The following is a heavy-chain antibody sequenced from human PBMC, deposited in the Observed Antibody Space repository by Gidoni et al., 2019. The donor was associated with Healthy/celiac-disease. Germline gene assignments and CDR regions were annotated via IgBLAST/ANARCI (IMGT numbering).Heavy chain of an antibody. D-gene: IGHD3-22*01. Sequence: QVQLVESGGGVVQTGRSLRLSCAASGFTFSSYGMHWVRQAPGKGLEWVAVIWYDGSNKYYADSVKGRFTISRDNSKNTLYLQMNSLRAEDTAVYYCARGGTMIVVVKGASFAEYFQHWGQGTLVTVSS. CDR2: IWYDGSNK. V-gene: IGHV3-33*01. CDR1: GFTFSSYG. CDR3: ARGGTMIVVVKGASFAEYFQH. J-gene: IGHJ1*01.